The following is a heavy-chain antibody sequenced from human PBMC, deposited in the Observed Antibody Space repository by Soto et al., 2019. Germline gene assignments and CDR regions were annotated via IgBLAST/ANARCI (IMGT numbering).Heavy chain of an antibody. V-gene: IGHV3-21*01. D-gene: IGHD3-10*01. CDR1: GFTFSSYS. J-gene: IGHJ5*02. CDR2: ISSSSSYI. Sequence: EVQLVESGGGLVKPGGSLRLSCAASGFTFSSYSMNWVRQAPGKGLEWVSSISSSSSYIYYADSVKGRFTISRDNAKNRRYLQMNSLRDEDTAVYYCARDTYYYGSGSYSPWGQGTLVTVSS. CDR3: ARDTYYYGSGSYSP.